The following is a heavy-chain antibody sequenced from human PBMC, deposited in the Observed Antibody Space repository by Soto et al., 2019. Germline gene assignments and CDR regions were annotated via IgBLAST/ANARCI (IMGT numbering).Heavy chain of an antibody. CDR3: ARARPDTAMAVDY. D-gene: IGHD5-18*01. CDR1: GGSISSYY. CDR2: IYNSGST. J-gene: IGHJ4*02. Sequence: PSETLSLTCTASGGSISSYYWSWIRQPPGKGLESIGYIYNSGSTNYNPSLKSRVTISVDTSKNQFSLKLSSVTAADTAVYYCARARPDTAMAVDYWSQGTLVTVS. V-gene: IGHV4-59*01.